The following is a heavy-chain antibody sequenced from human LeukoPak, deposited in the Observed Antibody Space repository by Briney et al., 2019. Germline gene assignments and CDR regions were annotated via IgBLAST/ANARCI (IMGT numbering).Heavy chain of an antibody. V-gene: IGHV1-3*03. CDR2: INAGNGNT. CDR1: GYTFTSYA. Sequence: EASVKVSCEASGYTFTSYAMHWVRQAPGQRLEWIGWINAGNGNTKYSQEFQGRVTITRDTSASTAYMDLSSLRSEDMPVYYCARDKAKQPKRENYFDYWGQGTLVTVSS. CDR3: ARDKAKQPKRENYFDY. J-gene: IGHJ4*02. D-gene: IGHD6-13*01.